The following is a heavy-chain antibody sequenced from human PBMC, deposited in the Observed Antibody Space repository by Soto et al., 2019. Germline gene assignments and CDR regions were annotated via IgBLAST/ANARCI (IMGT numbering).Heavy chain of an antibody. CDR1: GGTFSSYT. J-gene: IGHJ5*02. CDR3: ARLPTYYDIFTAPQDWFDP. Sequence: KVSCKASGGTFSSYTISWVRQAPGQGLEWMGRIIPILGITNYAQKFQGRVTITADKSTSTAYMELSSLRSEDTAVYYCARLPTYYDIFTAPQDWFDPWGQGTLVTVSS. CDR2: IIPILGIT. V-gene: IGHV1-69*02. D-gene: IGHD3-9*01.